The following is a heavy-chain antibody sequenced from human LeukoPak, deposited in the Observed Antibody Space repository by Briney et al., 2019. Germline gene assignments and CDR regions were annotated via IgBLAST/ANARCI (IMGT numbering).Heavy chain of an antibody. CDR3: AALAVASSFDY. J-gene: IGHJ4*02. CDR2: IISSGGTR. D-gene: IGHD6-19*01. Sequence: GGSLRLSCAASGFAFSVYEMYWGRQAPGKGLEWVSYIISSGGTRYYADAVKARFTISRDTANISLYLQMNSRRAEDTAVYYCAALAVASSFDYWGQGTLVTVSS. V-gene: IGHV3-48*03. CDR1: GFAFSVYE.